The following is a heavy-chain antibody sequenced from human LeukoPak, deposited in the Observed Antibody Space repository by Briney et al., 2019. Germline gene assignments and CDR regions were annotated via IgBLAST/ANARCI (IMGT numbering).Heavy chain of an antibody. V-gene: IGHV4-59*12. Sequence: SETLSLTCTVSGGSISSYYWSWIRQPPGKGLEWIGYIYYGGSTNYNPSLKSRVTISVDTSKNQFSLKLSSVTAADTAVYYCARDSYYEKGPGRAFDIWGQGTMVTVSS. J-gene: IGHJ3*02. CDR2: IYYGGST. D-gene: IGHD3-22*01. CDR1: GGSISSYY. CDR3: ARDSYYEKGPGRAFDI.